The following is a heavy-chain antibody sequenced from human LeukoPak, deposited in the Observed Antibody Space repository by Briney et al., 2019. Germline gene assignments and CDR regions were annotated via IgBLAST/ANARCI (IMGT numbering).Heavy chain of an antibody. Sequence: PGGSLRLSCAASGFTFSNHGMNWVRQAPGKGLEWVSSITSSSSYTFYADSVKGRFTISRDNAKSSLYLQMNSLTADDTAVYYCARDPYSGTYSPGVYYYYMDVWGKGTTVTVSS. CDR3: ARDPYSGTYSPGVYYYYMDV. D-gene: IGHD1-26*01. CDR2: ITSSSSYT. CDR1: GFTFSNHG. J-gene: IGHJ6*03. V-gene: IGHV3-21*06.